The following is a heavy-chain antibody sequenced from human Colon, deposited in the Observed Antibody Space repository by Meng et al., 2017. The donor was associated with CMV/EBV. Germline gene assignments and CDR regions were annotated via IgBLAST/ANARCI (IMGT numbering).Heavy chain of an antibody. D-gene: IGHD3-3*01. CDR1: GFTFS. Sequence: GESLKISCSASGFTFSMFSTYEMNWVRQAPGKGLEWIASISSSGGSTYYAASVKGRFTISRDNAKNSLYLQMNSLRAGDTAVYYCARGGYDFWGGYWGQGTLVTVSS. CDR3: ARGGYDFWGGY. V-gene: IGHV3-48*03. CDR2: ISSSGGST. J-gene: IGHJ4*02.